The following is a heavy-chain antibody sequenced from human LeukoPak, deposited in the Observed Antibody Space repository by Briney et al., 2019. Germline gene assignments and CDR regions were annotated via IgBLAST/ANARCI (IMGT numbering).Heavy chain of an antibody. CDR2: INHSGST. J-gene: IGHJ5*02. V-gene: IGHV4-34*01. CDR1: GGSFNGYY. Sequence: SETLSLTCAVYGGSFNGYYWSWIRQPPGKGLEWIGEINHSGSTNYNPSLKSRVTISVDTSKNQFSLKLSSVTAADTAVYYCARGPAVLRFLEWLFRPFDPWGQGTLVTVSS. D-gene: IGHD3-3*01. CDR3: ARGPAVLRFLEWLFRPFDP.